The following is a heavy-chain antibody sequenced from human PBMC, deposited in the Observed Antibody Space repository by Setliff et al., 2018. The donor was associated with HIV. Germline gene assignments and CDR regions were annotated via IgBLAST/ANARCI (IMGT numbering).Heavy chain of an antibody. CDR1: GGTFSSYA. D-gene: IGHD6-6*01. J-gene: IGHJ4*02. Sequence: ASVKVSCKASGGTFSSYAISWVRQAPGQGLEWMGGIIPIFGTANYAQKFQGRVTITADESTSTAYMELRSLTSDDTAVYYCARSRYSSSSGDYWGQGTLVTVSS. CDR3: ARSRYSSSSGDY. CDR2: IIPIFGTA. V-gene: IGHV1-69*13.